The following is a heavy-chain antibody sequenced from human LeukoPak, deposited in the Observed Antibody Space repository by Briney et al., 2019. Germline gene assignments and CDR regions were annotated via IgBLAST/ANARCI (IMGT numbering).Heavy chain of an antibody. J-gene: IGHJ4*02. CDR1: RFPFSRYW. CDR2: ISSDGSFT. Sequence: GSLRLSCAASRFPFSRYWMLWARQAPGKGLVWVSRISSDGSFTTYADSVKGRFTISRDNAKNTLYLKMSSLRAEDTAVYYCARDDGSGVDYWGQGTLVTVSS. D-gene: IGHD2-15*01. CDR3: ARDDGSGVDY. V-gene: IGHV3-74*03.